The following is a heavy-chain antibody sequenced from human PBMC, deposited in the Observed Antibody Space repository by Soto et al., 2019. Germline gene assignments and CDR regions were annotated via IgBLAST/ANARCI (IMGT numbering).Heavy chain of an antibody. Sequence: GASVKVSCEPSGYSLNTYYLHWLRQAPGQALEWMGVIHPSGGGTTYAQKFLGRVTVTRDTSTTTVFMELSSLRSDDTAVYYCARGGHIAVVTASFDYWGQGTLVTAPQ. CDR2: IHPSGGGT. CDR3: ARGGHIAVVTASFDY. V-gene: IGHV1-46*02. D-gene: IGHD2-21*02. J-gene: IGHJ4*02. CDR1: GYSLNTYY.